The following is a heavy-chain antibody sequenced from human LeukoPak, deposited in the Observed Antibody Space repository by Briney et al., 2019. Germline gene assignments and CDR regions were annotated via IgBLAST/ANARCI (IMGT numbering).Heavy chain of an antibody. CDR2: ISYDGSNK. D-gene: IGHD6-19*01. CDR3: ARDRSSGWFDP. J-gene: IGHJ5*02. Sequence: GGSLRLSCAASGFTFSSYAMHWVRQAPGKGLEWVAVISYDGSNKYYADSVKGRFTISRDNSKSTLYLQMNSLRAEDTAVYYCARDRSSGWFDPWGQGTLVTVSS. V-gene: IGHV3-30-3*01. CDR1: GFTFSSYA.